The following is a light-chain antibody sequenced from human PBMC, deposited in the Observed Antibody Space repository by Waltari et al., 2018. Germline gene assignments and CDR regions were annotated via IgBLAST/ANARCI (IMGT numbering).Light chain of an antibody. CDR2: DAS. J-gene: IGKJ5*01. Sequence: EIVLTQSPATLSLSPGERATLSCRASQSVSSSLGWYQQSPGQAPRLLIYDASRRATGIPARFSGSGSGTDFTLTISSLEPEDFAVYYCQQRSKWPITFGQGTRLEIK. CDR1: QSVSSS. CDR3: QQRSKWPIT. V-gene: IGKV3-11*01.